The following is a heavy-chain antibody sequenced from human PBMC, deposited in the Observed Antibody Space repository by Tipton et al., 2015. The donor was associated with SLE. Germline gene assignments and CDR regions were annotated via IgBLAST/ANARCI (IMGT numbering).Heavy chain of an antibody. Sequence: QVQLVQSGAEVKKPGASVKVSCKASAYTFTSYGISWVLQAPGQGLDWMGWISAYNGNTNDAQKLQSRVTITTDTSTSTAYMALRSLRSGDTAVYYCAIAESESLEAVADHFDYWGQGTLVTVSS. D-gene: IGHD6-19*01. CDR2: ISAYNGNT. CDR3: AIAESESLEAVADHFDY. V-gene: IGHV1-18*01. CDR1: AYTFTSYG. J-gene: IGHJ4*02.